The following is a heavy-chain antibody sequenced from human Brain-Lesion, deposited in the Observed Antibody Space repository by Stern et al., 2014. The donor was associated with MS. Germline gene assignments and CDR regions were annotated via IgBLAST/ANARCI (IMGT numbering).Heavy chain of an antibody. J-gene: IGHJ4*02. V-gene: IGHV3-9*01. Sequence: VQLVESGGDLVQPGRSLRLSCAAFGFTFDDYAMPWVRQAPGKGLGWVAGIRWNSGTIGYADSVKGLFTTSRDNAYSSLYFQMNSLRPEDTALYYCARDITGSSAYFAYWGQGTLVTVSS. CDR1: GFTFDDYA. D-gene: IGHD1-14*01. CDR2: IRWNSGTI. CDR3: ARDITGSSAYFAY.